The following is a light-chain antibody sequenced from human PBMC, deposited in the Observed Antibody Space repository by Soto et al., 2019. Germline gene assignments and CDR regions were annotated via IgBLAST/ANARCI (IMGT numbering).Light chain of an antibody. CDR3: QESYSTPFY. CDR1: QSISSY. J-gene: IGKJ3*01. V-gene: IGKV1-39*01. CDR2: AAS. Sequence: DIQMTQSPSSLSASVGDRVTITCRASQSISSYLNWYQQKPGKDPKLLIYAASSLQSGVTSRFSGCGSGTDFTLAISTLQPEDVATYYCQESYSTPFYFGPGTKVYI.